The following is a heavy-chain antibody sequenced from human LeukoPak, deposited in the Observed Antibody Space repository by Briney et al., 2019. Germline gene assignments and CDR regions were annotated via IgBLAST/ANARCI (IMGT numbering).Heavy chain of an antibody. CDR3: ARGLVGRYCSSTSCYTGAFDI. Sequence: ASVKVSCKASGYTFTSYAMHWVRQAPGQRLEWMGWINAGNGNTKYSQKFQGRVTITRDTSASTAYMELSSLRPEDTAVYYCARGLVGRYCSSTSCYTGAFDIWGQGTMVTVSS. D-gene: IGHD2-2*02. CDR2: INAGNGNT. J-gene: IGHJ3*02. V-gene: IGHV1-3*01. CDR1: GYTFTSYA.